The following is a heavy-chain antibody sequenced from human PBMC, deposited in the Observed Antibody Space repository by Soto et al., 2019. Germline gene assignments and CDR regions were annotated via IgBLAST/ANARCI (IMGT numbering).Heavy chain of an antibody. V-gene: IGHV1-3*01. Sequence: QVQLVQSGAEVKKPGASVKVSCKASGYTFTSYAMHWVRQAPGQRLEWMGWINAGNGNTKYSQKFQGRVTITRDTSASTAYMELSSLRSEDTAVYYCARDLIVVPAAMRRRTNWFDPWGQGTLVTVSS. J-gene: IGHJ5*02. CDR2: INAGNGNT. D-gene: IGHD2-2*01. CDR1: GYTFTSYA. CDR3: ARDLIVVPAAMRRRTNWFDP.